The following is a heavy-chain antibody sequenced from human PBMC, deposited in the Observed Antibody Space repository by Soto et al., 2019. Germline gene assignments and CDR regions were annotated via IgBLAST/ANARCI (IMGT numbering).Heavy chain of an antibody. CDR1: GGTFSSYA. J-gene: IGHJ6*02. CDR3: VRGGVTAIKGYYYYGMDV. D-gene: IGHD2-21*02. V-gene: IGHV1-69*01. CDR2: IIPIFGTA. Sequence: QVQLVQSGAEVKKPGSSVKVSCKASGGTFSSYAISWVRQAPGQGLEWMGGIIPIFGTANYAQKFQGRVTITADESTSTAYMELSSLRSEDTAVYYCVRGGVTAIKGYYYYGMDVWGQGTTVTVSS.